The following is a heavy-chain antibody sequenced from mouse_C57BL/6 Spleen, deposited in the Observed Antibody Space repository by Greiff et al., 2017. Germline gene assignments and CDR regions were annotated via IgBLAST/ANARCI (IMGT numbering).Heavy chain of an antibody. CDR2: IDPSDSYT. V-gene: IGHV1-50*01. D-gene: IGHD1-1*01. Sequence: VQLQQPGAELVKPGASVKLSCKASGYTFTSYWMQWVKQRPGQGLEWIGEIDPSDSYTNYNQKFKGKATLTVDTSSSTAYMQLSSLTSEDSAVYYCARRILLRLDFWGQGTTLTVSS. CDR1: GYTFTSYW. CDR3: ARRILLRLDF. J-gene: IGHJ2*01.